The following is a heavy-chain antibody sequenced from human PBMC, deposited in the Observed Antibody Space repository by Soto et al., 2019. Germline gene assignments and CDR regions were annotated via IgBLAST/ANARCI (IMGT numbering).Heavy chain of an antibody. CDR3: TTTFGIAARGAFDI. Sequence: GGSLRLSCAASGFTFSNAWMSWVRQAPGKGLEWVGRIKSKTDGGTTDYAAPVKGRFTISRDDSKNTLYLQMNSLKTEDTAVYYCTTTFGIAARGAFDIWGQGTMVTVSS. J-gene: IGHJ3*02. CDR2: IKSKTDGGTT. D-gene: IGHD6-6*01. V-gene: IGHV3-15*01. CDR1: GFTFSNAW.